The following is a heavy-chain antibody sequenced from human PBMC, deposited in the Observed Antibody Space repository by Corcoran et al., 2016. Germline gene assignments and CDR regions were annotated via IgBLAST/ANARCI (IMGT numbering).Heavy chain of an antibody. V-gene: IGHV4-31*03. CDR3: ARKNYDSSVGHFDL. CDR2: IYYSGST. D-gene: IGHD3-22*01. CDR1: GGSISSGGYY. J-gene: IGHJ2*01. Sequence: QVQLQASGPGLVKPSQTLSLTCTVTGGSISSGGYYWRWMRQHPGKGREGIGYIYYSGSTYYNPSLTSRVTISVETTKNQFALKLSFVTAADTAVYYCARKNYDSSVGHFDLWGRGTLVTVSS.